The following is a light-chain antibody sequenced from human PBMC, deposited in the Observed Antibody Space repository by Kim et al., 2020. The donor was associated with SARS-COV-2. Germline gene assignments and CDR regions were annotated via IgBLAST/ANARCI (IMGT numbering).Light chain of an antibody. J-gene: IGKJ1*01. V-gene: IGKV3-20*01. CDR3: QQYVSLPWT. Sequence: SQGERATLSGRASQSISSSYLAWYQQKPGQAPRLLISGASNRATGIPDRFSGSVSGTDFTLTISRLEPEDFAVYYCQQYVSLPWTFGQGTKVDIK. CDR2: GAS. CDR1: QSISSSY.